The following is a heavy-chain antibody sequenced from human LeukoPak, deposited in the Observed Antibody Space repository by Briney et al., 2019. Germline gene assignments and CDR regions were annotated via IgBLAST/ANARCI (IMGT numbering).Heavy chain of an antibody. D-gene: IGHD6-6*01. CDR1: GYTFTGYY. J-gene: IGHJ4*02. Sequence: ASVKVSCKASGYTFTGYYMHWVRQAPGQGLEWMGWINPNSGGTNHAQKFQGRVTMTRDTSISTAYMELSRLRSDDTAVYYCARYEYSSSEFFDYWGQGTLVTVSS. V-gene: IGHV1-2*02. CDR3: ARYEYSSSEFFDY. CDR2: INPNSGGT.